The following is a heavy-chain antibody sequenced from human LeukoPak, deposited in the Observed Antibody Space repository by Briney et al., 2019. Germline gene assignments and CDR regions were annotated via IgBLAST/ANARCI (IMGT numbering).Heavy chain of an antibody. D-gene: IGHD3-22*01. J-gene: IGHJ4*02. V-gene: IGHV3-30*02. CDR2: IRYDGSNK. CDR1: GFTFSSYG. Sequence: GGSLRLSCAASGFTFSSYGMHWVRQAPGKGLEWVAFIRYDGSNKYYADSVKGRFTISRDNVKNSMDLQMDSLRAEDTAVYYCARGSGSYYYDSSGWAPPTPLYYFDYWGQGTLVTVSS. CDR3: ARGSGSYYYDSSGWAPPTPLYYFDY.